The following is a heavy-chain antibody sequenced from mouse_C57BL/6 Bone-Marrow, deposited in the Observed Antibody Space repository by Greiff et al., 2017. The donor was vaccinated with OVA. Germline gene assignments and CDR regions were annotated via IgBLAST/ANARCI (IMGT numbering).Heavy chain of an antibody. CDR2: IYPGSGST. J-gene: IGHJ3*01. Sequence: QVQLQQPGAELVKPGASVKMSCKASGYTFTSYWITWVKQRPGQGLEWIGDIYPGSGSTNYNEKFKSKATLTVDTSSSTAYMQLSSLTSEDSAVYDCATRFYYDYPAWFAYWGQGTLVTVSA. V-gene: IGHV1-55*01. CDR3: ATRFYYDYPAWFAY. CDR1: GYTFTSYW. D-gene: IGHD2-4*01.